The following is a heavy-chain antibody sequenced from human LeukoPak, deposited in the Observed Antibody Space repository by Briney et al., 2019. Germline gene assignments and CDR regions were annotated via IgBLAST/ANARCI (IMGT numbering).Heavy chain of an antibody. CDR1: GFTFSSYG. CDR3: ARDFGWFGEYYYYGMDV. D-gene: IGHD3-10*01. CDR2: IWYDGSNK. V-gene: IGHV3-33*01. J-gene: IGHJ6*02. Sequence: SGRSLRLSCAASGFTFSSYGVHWVRQAPGKGLEWVAVIWYDGSNKYYADSVKGRFTISRDNSKNTLYLQVNSLRAEDTAVYYCARDFGWFGEYYYYGMDVWGQGTTVTVSS.